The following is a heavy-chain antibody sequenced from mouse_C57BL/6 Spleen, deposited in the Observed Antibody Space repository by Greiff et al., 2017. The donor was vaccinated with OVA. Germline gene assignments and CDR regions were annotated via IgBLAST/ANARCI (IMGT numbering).Heavy chain of an antibody. CDR2: INPSSGYT. Sequence: QVQLQQSGAELAKPGASVKLSCKASGYTFTSYWMHWVKQRPGQGLEWIGHINPSSGYTKYNGKFKDKATLTADKSSSTAYMQLSSLTFEDSAVYYCASTVVAFDYWGQGTTLTVSS. V-gene: IGHV1-7*01. J-gene: IGHJ2*01. D-gene: IGHD1-1*01. CDR1: GYTFTSYW. CDR3: ASTVVAFDY.